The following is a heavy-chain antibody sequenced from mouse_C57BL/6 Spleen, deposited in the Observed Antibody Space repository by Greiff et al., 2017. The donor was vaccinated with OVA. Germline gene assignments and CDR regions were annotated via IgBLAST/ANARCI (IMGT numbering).Heavy chain of an antibody. V-gene: IGHV6-6*01. D-gene: IGHD1-1*01. CDR1: GFTFSDAW. Sequence: EVKLMESGGGLVQPGGSMKLSCAASGFTFSDAWMDWVRQSPEKGLEWVAEIRNKANNHATYYAESVKGRFTISRDDSKSSVYLQMNSLRAEDTGIYYCTRQSLLLRTGFADWGQGTLVTVSA. CDR3: TRQSLLLRTGFAD. CDR2: IRNKANNHAT. J-gene: IGHJ3*01.